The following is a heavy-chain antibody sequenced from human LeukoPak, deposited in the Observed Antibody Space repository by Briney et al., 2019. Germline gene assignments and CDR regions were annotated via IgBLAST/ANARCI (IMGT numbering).Heavy chain of an antibody. CDR1: GGSISRSTQY. J-gene: IGHJ5*02. D-gene: IGHD1-26*01. CDR3: AVTSVGATTSWFDP. CDR2: IYTSGST. Sequence: SETLSLTCTVSGGSISRSTQYWNWIRQPAGKALEWIGRIYTSGSTNYNPSLKSRVTISVDTSKNQFSLKLSSVTAADTAVYYCAVTSVGATTSWFDPWGQGTLVTVSS. V-gene: IGHV4-61*02.